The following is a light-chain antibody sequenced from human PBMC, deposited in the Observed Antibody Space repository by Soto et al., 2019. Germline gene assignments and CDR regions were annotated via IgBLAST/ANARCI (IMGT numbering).Light chain of an antibody. CDR1: QSLSSY. Sequence: EIVLTQSPGTLSLSPGERATLSCRASQSLSSYLAWYQQKPGQAPRLLIYGASSRATGIPDRFSGSGSGTDFTLTISRLEPEDFAVYYCRQYGSSPSYTFVQGTKLEIK. J-gene: IGKJ2*01. CDR2: GAS. V-gene: IGKV3-20*01. CDR3: RQYGSSPSYT.